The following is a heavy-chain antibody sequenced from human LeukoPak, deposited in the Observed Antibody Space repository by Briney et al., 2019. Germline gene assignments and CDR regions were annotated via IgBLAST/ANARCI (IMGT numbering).Heavy chain of an antibody. D-gene: IGHD6-6*01. CDR1: GFTFSSYA. CDR3: ARSSIATTHPSWFDP. Sequence: PRGSLRLSCAASGFTFSSYAMHWVRQAPGKGLEWVAVISYDGSNKYYADSVKGRFTISRDNSKNTLYLQMNSLRAEDTAVYYCARSSIATTHPSWFDPWGQGTLVTVSS. J-gene: IGHJ5*02. V-gene: IGHV3-30-3*01. CDR2: ISYDGSNK.